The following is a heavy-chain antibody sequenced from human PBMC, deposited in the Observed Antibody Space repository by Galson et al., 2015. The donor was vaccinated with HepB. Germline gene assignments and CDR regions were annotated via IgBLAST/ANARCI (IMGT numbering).Heavy chain of an antibody. CDR3: ARGDLWFGELRFDY. CDR1: GYTFTSYA. J-gene: IGHJ4*02. D-gene: IGHD3-10*01. V-gene: IGHV7-4-1*02. CDR2: INTNTGNP. Sequence: SVKVSCKASGYTFTSYAMNWVRQAPGQGLEWMGWINTNTGNPTYAQGFTGRFVFSLDTSVSTAYLQISSLKAEDTAVYYCARGDLWFGELRFDYWAQGTLVPVSS.